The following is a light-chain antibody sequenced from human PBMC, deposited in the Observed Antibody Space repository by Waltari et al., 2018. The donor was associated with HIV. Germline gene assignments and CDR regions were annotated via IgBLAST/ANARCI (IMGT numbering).Light chain of an antibody. V-gene: IGKV3-11*01. J-gene: IGKJ1*01. Sequence: EIVLTQSPATLSLSPGDRATLSCRASQSVNRYLSWYQQKPGQAPRLLSYDASTSATCIPARFRGSGSGTDCTLTISSLEPEDFAVYYDQQRNSWPRTFGQGTRVEGK. CDR3: QQRNSWPRT. CDR1: QSVNRY. CDR2: DAS.